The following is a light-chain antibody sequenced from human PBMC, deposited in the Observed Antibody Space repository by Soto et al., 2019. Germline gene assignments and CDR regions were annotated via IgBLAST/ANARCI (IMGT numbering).Light chain of an antibody. Sequence: EIVLTQSPGTLSLAPWERATLSCRASQSVSSNYLAWFQQKPGQAPSLLIYGASNRATGIPDRFSGSASGTDFTLTISRLEPEDFAVYYCQQYGSSPLITFGQGTRLEIK. CDR1: QSVSSNY. V-gene: IGKV3-20*01. J-gene: IGKJ5*01. CDR3: QQYGSSPLIT. CDR2: GAS.